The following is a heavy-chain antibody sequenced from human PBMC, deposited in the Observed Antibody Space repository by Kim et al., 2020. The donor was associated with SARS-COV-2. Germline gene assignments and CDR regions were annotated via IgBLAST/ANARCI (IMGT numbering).Heavy chain of an antibody. CDR2: ISGSGGST. V-gene: IGHV3-23*01. CDR1: GFTFSSYA. CDR3: AKDEPFYDTYYYYYYGMDV. J-gene: IGHJ6*02. D-gene: IGHD3-9*01. Sequence: GGSLRLSCAASGFTFSSYAMSWVRQAPGKGLEWVSAISGSGGSTYYADSVKGRFTISRDNSKNTLYLQMNSLRAEDTAVYYCAKDEPFYDTYYYYYYGMDVWGQGTTVTVSS.